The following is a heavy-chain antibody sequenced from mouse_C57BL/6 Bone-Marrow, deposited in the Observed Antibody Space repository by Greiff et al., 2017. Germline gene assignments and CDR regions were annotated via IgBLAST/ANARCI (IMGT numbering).Heavy chain of an antibody. J-gene: IGHJ2*01. CDR2: FYPGSGSI. CDR3: ARHEYLLWLRGGYFDY. V-gene: IGHV1-62-2*01. Sequence: QVQLQQSGAELVKPGASVKLSCKASGYTFTEYSIHWVKQRPGQGLEWIGWFYPGSGSIKYNEKFKDKATLTADKSSSTVYMELSRLTSEDSAVYFGARHEYLLWLRGGYFDYWGQGTTLTVSS. D-gene: IGHD2-9*01. CDR1: GYTFTEYS.